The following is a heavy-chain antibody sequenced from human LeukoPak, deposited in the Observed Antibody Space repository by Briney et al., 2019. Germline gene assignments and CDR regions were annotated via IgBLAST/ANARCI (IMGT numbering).Heavy chain of an antibody. CDR3: AKEYYDFWSGSYYFDY. V-gene: IGHV3-23*01. J-gene: IGHJ4*02. CDR1: GFTFSSYA. D-gene: IGHD3-3*01. Sequence: GGSLRLSCAASGFTFSSYAMSWVRQVPGKGLEWVSAISGSGGTTYYTDSVKGRFTISRDNSKNTLYLQMNSLRAEDTAVYYCAKEYYDFWSGSYYFDYWGQGTLVTVSS. CDR2: ISGSGGTT.